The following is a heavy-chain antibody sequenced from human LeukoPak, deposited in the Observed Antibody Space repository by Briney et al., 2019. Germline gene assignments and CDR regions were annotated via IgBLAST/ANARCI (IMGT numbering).Heavy chain of an antibody. V-gene: IGHV3-11*04. CDR2: ISSSGSTI. CDR1: GFTFSDYY. CDR3: ARVNSSGYYYYYMDV. D-gene: IGHD3-22*01. J-gene: IGHJ6*03. Sequence: GGSLRLSCAASGFTFSDYYMSWIRQAPGKGLEWVPYISSSGSTIYYADSVKGRFTISRDNAKNSLYLQMNSLRAEDTAVYYCARVNSSGYYYYYMDVWGKGTTVTVSS.